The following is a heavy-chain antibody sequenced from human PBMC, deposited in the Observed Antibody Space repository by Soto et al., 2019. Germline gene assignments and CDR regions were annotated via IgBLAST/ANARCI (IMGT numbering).Heavy chain of an antibody. CDR1: GGSISSYY. D-gene: IGHD1-26*01. J-gene: IGHJ6*02. CDR2: IYYSGST. Sequence: KTSETLSLTCTVSGGSISSYYWSWIRQPPGKGLEWIGYIYYSGSTNYNPSLKSRVTISVDTSKNQFSLKLSSVTAADTAVYYCARLRFEGALSGIYYYYGMDVWGQGTTVTVSS. CDR3: ARLRFEGALSGIYYYYGMDV. V-gene: IGHV4-59*01.